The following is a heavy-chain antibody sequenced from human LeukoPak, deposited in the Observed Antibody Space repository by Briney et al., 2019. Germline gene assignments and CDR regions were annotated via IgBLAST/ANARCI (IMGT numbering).Heavy chain of an antibody. Sequence: GGSLRLSCAASGFTFSNYGIHWVRQAPGKGLEWVAVISYDGSNKYYADSVKGRFTISRDNSKKTLYLQMNSLRAEDTAVYYCAKSDDYGASGDYWGQGTLVTVSS. CDR3: AKSDDYGASGDY. CDR1: GFTFSNYG. J-gene: IGHJ4*02. V-gene: IGHV3-30*18. D-gene: IGHD4-17*01. CDR2: ISYDGSNK.